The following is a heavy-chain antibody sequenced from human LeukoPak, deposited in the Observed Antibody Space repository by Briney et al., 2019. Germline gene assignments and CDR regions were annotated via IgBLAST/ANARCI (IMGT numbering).Heavy chain of an antibody. CDR3: ARDISSGWYQRSDEFDY. Sequence: PGGSLRLSCAASGFTFSSYSMNWVRQAPGKGLEWVSSISSSSSYIYYADSVKGRFTISRDNAKNSLHLQMNSLRAEDTAVYYCARDISSGWYQRSDEFDYWGQGTLVTVSS. V-gene: IGHV3-21*01. CDR2: ISSSSSYI. CDR1: GFTFSSYS. J-gene: IGHJ4*02. D-gene: IGHD6-19*01.